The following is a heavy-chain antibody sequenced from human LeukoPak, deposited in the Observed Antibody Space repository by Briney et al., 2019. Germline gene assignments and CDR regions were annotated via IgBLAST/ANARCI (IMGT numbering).Heavy chain of an antibody. J-gene: IGHJ4*02. CDR1: GGSFSGYY. D-gene: IGHD2-2*01. CDR3: ARHMGCSSTSCYEGPYVDY. CDR2: INHSGST. Sequence: SETLSLTCAVYGGSFSGYYWSWIRQPPGKGLEWIGEINHSGSTYYNPSLKSRVTISVDTSKNQFSLKLSSVTAADTAVYYCARHMGCSSTSCYEGPYVDYWGQGTLVTVSS. V-gene: IGHV4-34*01.